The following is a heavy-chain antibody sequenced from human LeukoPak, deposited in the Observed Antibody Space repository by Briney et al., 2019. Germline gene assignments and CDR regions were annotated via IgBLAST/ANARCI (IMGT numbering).Heavy chain of an antibody. CDR3: ARDHLPSMIVVVPRWFDP. D-gene: IGHD3-22*01. CDR2: ISSSSSTI. J-gene: IGHJ5*01. CDR1: GFTFSSYS. V-gene: IGHV3-48*01. Sequence: GGSLRLSCVASGFTFSSYSMNWVRQAPGKGLEWVSYISSSSSTIYYADSVKGRFTISRDNAKNSPYLQMNSLRAEDTAVYYCARDHLPSMIVVVPRWFDPWGPGTMVIVSS.